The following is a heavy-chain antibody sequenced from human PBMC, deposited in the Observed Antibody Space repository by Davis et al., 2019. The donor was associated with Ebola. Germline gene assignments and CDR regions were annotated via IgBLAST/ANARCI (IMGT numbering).Heavy chain of an antibody. Sequence: AASVKVSCKASGYTFTRYGISWVRQAPGQGLEWMGWISAYNGKTNYAQKFQCRVTMTTDTSTSTAYMELRSLRSDDTAVYYCARDIAMIRGGWFDHWGQGTLVSVSS. D-gene: IGHD3-16*01. CDR2: ISAYNGKT. J-gene: IGHJ5*02. CDR3: ARDIAMIRGGWFDH. CDR1: GYTFTRYG. V-gene: IGHV1-18*01.